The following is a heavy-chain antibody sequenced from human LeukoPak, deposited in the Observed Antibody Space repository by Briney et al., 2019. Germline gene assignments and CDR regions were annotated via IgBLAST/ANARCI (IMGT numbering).Heavy chain of an antibody. CDR2: INPSGGST. V-gene: IGHV1-46*01. J-gene: IGHJ5*02. D-gene: IGHD3-3*01. Sequence: GASVKVSFKASGYPFTSYYMHWVRQAPGQGLEWMGIINPSGGSTSYSQKFQGRVTMTRDTSTSTVYMELSSLRSEDTAVYYCARGIGAYYDFWSGYPDSDWFDPWGQGTLVTVSS. CDR3: ARGIGAYYDFWSGYPDSDWFDP. CDR1: GYPFTSYY.